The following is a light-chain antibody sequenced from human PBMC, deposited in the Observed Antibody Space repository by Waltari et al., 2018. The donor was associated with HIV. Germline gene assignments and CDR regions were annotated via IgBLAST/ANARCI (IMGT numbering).Light chain of an antibody. CDR3: ATWDNSLSIGL. J-gene: IGLJ3*02. CDR2: DNH. V-gene: IGLV1-51*01. CDR1: SSDIGANL. Sequence: QSLLTQPPSVPPAPGQHVDISCSVSSSDIGANLVSWYQRLPGGAPKLLIYDNHKRPSGVPDRFSASRSGTSATLDIAGIQTGDEGHYFCATWDNSLSIGLFGGGTKVTVL.